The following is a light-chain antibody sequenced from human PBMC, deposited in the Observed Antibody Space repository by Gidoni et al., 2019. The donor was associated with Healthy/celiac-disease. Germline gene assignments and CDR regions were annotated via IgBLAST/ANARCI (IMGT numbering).Light chain of an antibody. Sequence: DIQMTQSPSSLSASVGDRVTITCRASQSIRSYLNWYQQKPGKAPKFLIYAASSLQSGVPSSVSGSGSGTDFTLTISSLQPEDFATYYCQQSYSTPLSFGGGTKVEIK. CDR2: AAS. CDR3: QQSYSTPLS. CDR1: QSIRSY. J-gene: IGKJ4*01. V-gene: IGKV1-39*01.